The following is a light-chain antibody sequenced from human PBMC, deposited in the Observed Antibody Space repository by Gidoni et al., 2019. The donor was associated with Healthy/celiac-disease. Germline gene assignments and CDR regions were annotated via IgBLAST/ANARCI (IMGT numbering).Light chain of an antibody. V-gene: IGKV1-33*01. CDR2: DAS. CDR3: QQYDNLPSGT. CDR1: QDISNY. Sequence: DRKMSLSPSSLSAAVGDRVTITCPASQDISNYLNWYQQKPGKAHKLLIYDASNVETGVPSRFIGSGSGKDFTFTISSLQPEDIATNYCQQYDNLPSGTFGQGTKLEIK. J-gene: IGKJ2*02.